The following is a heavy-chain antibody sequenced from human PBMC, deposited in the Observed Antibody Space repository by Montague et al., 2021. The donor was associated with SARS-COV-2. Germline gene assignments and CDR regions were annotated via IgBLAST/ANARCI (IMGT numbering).Heavy chain of an antibody. J-gene: IGHJ6*02. Sequence: SETLSLTCTVSGGSISSSNYYWIWIRQPPGQGLVWIGNNCDSDSTXYYPSVKGPITISVYTSKNQFSLKLSSVTAADTAVYYCARVGRQQLVRLSGMDVWGQGTTVTVSS. V-gene: IGHV4-39*07. CDR3: ARVGRQQLVRLSGMDV. D-gene: IGHD6-13*01. CDR1: GGSISSSNYY. CDR2: NCDSDST.